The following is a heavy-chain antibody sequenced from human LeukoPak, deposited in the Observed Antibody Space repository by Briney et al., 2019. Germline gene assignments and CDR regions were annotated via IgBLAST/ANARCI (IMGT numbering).Heavy chain of an antibody. V-gene: IGHV3-21*01. J-gene: IGHJ6*02. CDR3: ARDSGIGVGYYLLYYYYGMDV. CDR2: ISSSSSYI. CDR1: GFTFSSYS. Sequence: GGSLRLSCAASGFTFSSYSMNWVRQAPGKGLEWVSSISSSSSYIYYADSVKGRFTISRDNAKNSLYLQMNSLRAEDTAVYYCARDSGIGVGYYLLYYYYGMDVWGQGTTVTVSS. D-gene: IGHD3-22*01.